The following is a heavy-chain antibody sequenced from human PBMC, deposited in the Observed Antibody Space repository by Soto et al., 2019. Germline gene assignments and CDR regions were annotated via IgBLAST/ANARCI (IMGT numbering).Heavy chain of an antibody. CDR2: MGGANGDT. CDR3: AKDRVDHNSVWDPFDI. J-gene: IGHJ3*02. V-gene: IGHV3-23*01. Sequence: EVQMLESGGGLVQPGGSLRLSCEASGFIFSDYAMSWVRQAPGKGLEWVAGMGGANGDTYYAESVRGRFAISRDNSKSTLFLQMNSLRAEDTAVYCCAKDRVDHNSVWDPFDIWGQGTLVTVSS. CDR1: GFIFSDYA. D-gene: IGHD2-15*01.